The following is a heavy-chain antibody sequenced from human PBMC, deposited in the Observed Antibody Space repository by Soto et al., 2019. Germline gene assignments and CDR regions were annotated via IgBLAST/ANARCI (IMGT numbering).Heavy chain of an antibody. CDR2: TRQDGGQS. Sequence: PGGSLRLSCEASGFTLSSYWMSWIRQAPGKGLEWVANTRQDGGQSYLVDSVQGRFTISRDNAKNSVYLQMNSLRAEDTAVYYCVRDRSTGWQFDSWGQGTLVTVSS. CDR3: VRDRSTGWQFDS. V-gene: IGHV3-7*01. D-gene: IGHD6-19*01. CDR1: GFTLSSYW. J-gene: IGHJ4*02.